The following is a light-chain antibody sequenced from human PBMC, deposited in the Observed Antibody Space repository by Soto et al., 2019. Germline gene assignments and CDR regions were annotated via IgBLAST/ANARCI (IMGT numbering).Light chain of an antibody. CDR1: MYNIGSNA. CDR2: SNN. J-gene: IGLJ1*01. Sequence: QSVLSQPPSASGTPGQRVTISCSGSMYNIGSNAVNWYQQLPGTAPKLLIYSNNERPSGVPGRFSGSKSGTSAPLAISGLQSEDEADYYCAAWDDRLSGYVFGTGTKVTVL. CDR3: AAWDDRLSGYV. V-gene: IGLV1-44*01.